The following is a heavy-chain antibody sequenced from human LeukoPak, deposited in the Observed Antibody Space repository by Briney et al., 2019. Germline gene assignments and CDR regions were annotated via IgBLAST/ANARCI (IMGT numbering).Heavy chain of an antibody. Sequence: PSETLSLTCTVSGGPISSSSYYWGWIRQPPGKGLEWIGSIYYSGSTYYNPSLKSRVTISVDTSKNQFSLKLSSVTAADTSVYYCARQPSSGWLYNWFDPWGQGTLVTVSS. D-gene: IGHD6-19*01. CDR2: IYYSGST. CDR1: GGPISSSSYY. V-gene: IGHV4-39*01. CDR3: ARQPSSGWLYNWFDP. J-gene: IGHJ5*02.